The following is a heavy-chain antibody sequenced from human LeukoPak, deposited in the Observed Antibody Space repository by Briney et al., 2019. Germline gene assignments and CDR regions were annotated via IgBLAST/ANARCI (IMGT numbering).Heavy chain of an antibody. CDR2: IRYDGSNK. CDR3: AKDQGYSYGTIDY. Sequence: SGGSLRLSCAASGFTFSSYGMHWVRQAPGKGLEWVAFIRYDGSNKYYADSVKGRFTISRDNSKNTLYLQMNSLRAEDTAVYYCAKDQGYSYGTIDYWGQGTLVTVSS. D-gene: IGHD5-18*01. J-gene: IGHJ4*02. CDR1: GFTFSSYG. V-gene: IGHV3-30*02.